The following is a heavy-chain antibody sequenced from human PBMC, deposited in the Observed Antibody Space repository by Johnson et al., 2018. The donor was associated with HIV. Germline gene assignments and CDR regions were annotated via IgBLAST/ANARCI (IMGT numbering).Heavy chain of an antibody. CDR1: GVTFDDYG. V-gene: IGHV3-20*04. CDR2: IHWNGGRT. D-gene: IGHD3-16*02. Sequence: AAGGVTFDDYGMSWVRQAPGKGLEWVSGIHWNGGRTVYVDSMKGRFTISRDNAKNSLYLQMNSLRAEDTALYYCVRGGLGYQNIHDPFDIWGQGTMVTVSS. CDR3: VRGGLGYQNIHDPFDI. J-gene: IGHJ3*02.